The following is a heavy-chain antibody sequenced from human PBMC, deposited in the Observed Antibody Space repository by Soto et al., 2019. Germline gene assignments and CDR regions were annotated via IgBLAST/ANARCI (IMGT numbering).Heavy chain of an antibody. D-gene: IGHD5-18*01. J-gene: IGHJ3*02. CDR3: ARGRGGYSYGNAFDI. CDR1: GFTFSNYA. CDR2: ISYDGGNE. V-gene: IGHV3-30-3*01. Sequence: GGSLRLSCAASGFTFSNYAMHWVRQAPGKGLEWVAVISYDGGNEYYADSVKSRFTISRDNSKNTLYLQMNSLRAEDTAVYYCARGRGGYSYGNAFDIWGQGTMVTVS.